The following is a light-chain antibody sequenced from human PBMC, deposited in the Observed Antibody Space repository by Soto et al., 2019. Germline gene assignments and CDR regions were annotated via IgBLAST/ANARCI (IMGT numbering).Light chain of an antibody. V-gene: IGKV3D-7*01. CDR1: QSVNSNY. CDR3: QQSYSTPIT. J-gene: IGKJ5*01. CDR2: GAS. Sequence: PGASSTLSCRTSQSVNSNYLAWYQQKPAQAPRLLIYGASFRATGMPARFSGSGFGTEFTLTISSLQPEDFATYYCQQSYSTPITFGQGTRLEI.